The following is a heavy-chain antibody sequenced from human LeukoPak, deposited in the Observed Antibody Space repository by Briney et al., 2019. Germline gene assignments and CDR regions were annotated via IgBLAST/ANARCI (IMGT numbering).Heavy chain of an antibody. D-gene: IGHD6-19*01. V-gene: IGHV3-23*01. J-gene: IGHJ4*02. CDR3: AKDDHIAVAGTNYFDY. Sequence: HPGGSLRLSCAASGFTFSSYAMSWVRQAPGKGLEWVSAISGSGGSTYYADSVKGRFTISRDNSKNTLYLQMNSLRAEDTAVYYCAKDDHIAVAGTNYFDYWGQGTLVTVSS. CDR1: GFTFSSYA. CDR2: ISGSGGST.